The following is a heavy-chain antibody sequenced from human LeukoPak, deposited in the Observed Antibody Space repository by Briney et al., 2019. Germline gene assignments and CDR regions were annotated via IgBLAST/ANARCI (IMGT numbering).Heavy chain of an antibody. CDR1: GFTFSNYV. CDR2: IKEDGSEK. CDR3: SGGSRFVDY. J-gene: IGHJ4*02. V-gene: IGHV3-7*04. Sequence: GGSLRLSCAASGFTFSNYVMIWVRQAPGKGLEWVANIKEDGSEKYYVDSVKGRFTISRDNAKNSLFLQMNSLRVEDTAVYYCSGGSRFVDYWGQGTLVTVSS. D-gene: IGHD3-10*01.